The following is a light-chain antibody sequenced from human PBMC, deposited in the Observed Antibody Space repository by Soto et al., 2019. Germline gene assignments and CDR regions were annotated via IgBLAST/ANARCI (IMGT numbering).Light chain of an antibody. J-gene: IGLJ1*01. CDR1: SSDVWSYNL. V-gene: IGLV2-23*02. CDR2: EVS. CDR3: CSYAGSSTPYV. Sequence: QSVLTQPASVSGSPGQSITISCTGTSSDVWSYNLVSWYQQHPGKAPKLMIYEVSKRPSGVSNRFSGSKSGNTASLTISGLQAEDEADYYCCSYAGSSTPYVFGTGTRSPS.